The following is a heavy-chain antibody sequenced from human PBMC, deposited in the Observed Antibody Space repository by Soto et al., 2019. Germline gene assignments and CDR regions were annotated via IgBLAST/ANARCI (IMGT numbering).Heavy chain of an antibody. CDR1: GFPFSSYN. J-gene: IGHJ4*02. CDR2: ISYGNPSI. CDR3: ARGVSGGRPRDY. Sequence: EVQLVESGGGLVQPGGSLRLSCAASGFPFSSYNMNWVRQAPGKGLEWVSYISYGNPSIYYADSVKGRFTISRDNAKDSLFLQMNSLRDEDTAVYYCARGVSGGRPRDYWGQGSLVTVSS. V-gene: IGHV3-48*02. D-gene: IGHD3-3*01.